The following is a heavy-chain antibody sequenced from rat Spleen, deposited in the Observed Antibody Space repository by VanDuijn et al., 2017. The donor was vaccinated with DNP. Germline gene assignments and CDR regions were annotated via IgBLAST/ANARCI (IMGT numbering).Heavy chain of an antibody. V-gene: IGHV2-41*01. CDR1: GFSLTSYN. D-gene: IGHD4-3*01. J-gene: IGHJ4*01. Sequence: QAQLKESGPGLVQPSQTLSLTSTVAGFSLTSYNVHWVRQPPGKGLEWMGVIWKHGATRYNSALKSRLSFSKATSKSQVFLKLNSLQTEDTATYYCARDLIIRDTTSAMDAWGQGTSVTVSS. CDR2: IWKHGAT. CDR3: ARDLIIRDTTSAMDA.